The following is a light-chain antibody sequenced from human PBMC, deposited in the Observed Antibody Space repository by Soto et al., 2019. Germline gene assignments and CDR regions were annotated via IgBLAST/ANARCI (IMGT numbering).Light chain of an antibody. Sequence: DIQITQAPSSLSASVGGRVTITCRASQSISSYLNWYQQRPGKAPKLLIYGASSLQSGVPSRFSGSGSGTDFTLTISGLLPEDFATYYCQQNYRTPPTFGGGTKVDIK. CDR3: QQNYRTPPT. CDR1: QSISSY. CDR2: GAS. J-gene: IGKJ4*01. V-gene: IGKV1-39*01.